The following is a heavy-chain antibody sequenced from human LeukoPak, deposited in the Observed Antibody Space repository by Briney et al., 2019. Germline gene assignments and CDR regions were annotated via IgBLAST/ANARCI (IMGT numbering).Heavy chain of an antibody. CDR3: AREFTYCTNGVCINWFDP. CDR2: ISSSSSYI. D-gene: IGHD2-8*01. CDR1: GFTFSSYS. Sequence: GGSLRLSCAASGFTFSSYSMNWVRQAPGKGLEWVSSISSSSSYIYYADSVKGRFTISRDNAKNSLYLQMNSLRSEDMAVYYCAREFTYCTNGVCINWFDPWGQGTLVTVSS. V-gene: IGHV3-21*01. J-gene: IGHJ5*02.